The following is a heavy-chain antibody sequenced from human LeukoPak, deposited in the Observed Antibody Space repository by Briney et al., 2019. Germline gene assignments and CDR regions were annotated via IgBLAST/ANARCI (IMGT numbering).Heavy chain of an antibody. J-gene: IGHJ6*02. CDR1: GFTFGDHA. CDR2: IRNAAFGGST. CDR3: TRGGIVATIGYGMDV. V-gene: IGHV3-49*04. D-gene: IGHD5-12*01. Sequence: GGSLRLSCTASGFTFGDHALSWVRQAPGKGLEWVGLIRNAAFGGSTEYAASVEGRFSISRDNSKSIAYLQMNSLQTEDTAVYYCTRGGIVATIGYGMDVWGQGTTVTVFS.